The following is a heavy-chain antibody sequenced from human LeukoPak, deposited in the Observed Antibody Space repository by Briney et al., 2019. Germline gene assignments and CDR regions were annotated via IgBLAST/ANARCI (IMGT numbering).Heavy chain of an antibody. D-gene: IGHD3-22*01. CDR2: INPSGGST. Sequence: ASVKVSCKASGYTFTSYYMHWVRQAPGQGLEWMGIINPSGGSTSYAQKFQGRVTMTRDTSTSTVYMELSSLRSEDTAVYYCARDSNRITMIVVVTGEGKPSYYFDYWGQGALVTVPS. J-gene: IGHJ4*02. CDR1: GYTFTSYY. V-gene: IGHV1-46*01. CDR3: ARDSNRITMIVVVTGEGKPSYYFDY.